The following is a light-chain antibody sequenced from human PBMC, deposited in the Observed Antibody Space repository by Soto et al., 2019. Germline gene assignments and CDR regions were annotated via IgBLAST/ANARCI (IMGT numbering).Light chain of an antibody. CDR3: AAWDDSLNGVL. Sequence: QSVLTQPPSASGTPGQRVIISCSGSSSNIGSNTVNWYQQLPGTAPKLLIYSDNQRPSGVPDRFSGSKSGTSASLAISGLQSEDEADYYWAAWDDSLNGVLFGGGTKVTVL. CDR1: SSNIGSNT. J-gene: IGLJ2*01. V-gene: IGLV1-44*01. CDR2: SDN.